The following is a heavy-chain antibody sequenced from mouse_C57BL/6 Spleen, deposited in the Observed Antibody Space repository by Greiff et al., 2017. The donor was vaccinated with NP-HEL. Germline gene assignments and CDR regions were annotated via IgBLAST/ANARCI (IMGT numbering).Heavy chain of an antibody. CDR3: ARSEAYSD. V-gene: IGHV1-4*01. CDR2: INPSSGYT. J-gene: IGHJ3*01. Sequence: VQLQQSGAELPRPGASVKMSCKASGYTFTSYTMHWVKQRPGQGLEWIGYINPSSGYTKYNQKFKDKATLTADKSSSTAYMQLSSLTSEDSAVYYCARSEAYSDWGQGTLVTVSA. D-gene: IGHD1-1*01. CDR1: GYTFTSYT.